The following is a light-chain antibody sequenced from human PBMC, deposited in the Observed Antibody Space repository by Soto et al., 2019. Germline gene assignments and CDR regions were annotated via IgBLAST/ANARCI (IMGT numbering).Light chain of an antibody. CDR3: QQYNDYWT. CDR2: KAS. V-gene: IGKV1-5*03. J-gene: IGKJ1*01. CDR1: QCISSG. Sequence: DIQMTQSPSTLSASVGDRVTITCRASQCISSGLAWYQQKPGQAPKFLIYKASRLQSGVTSRFSGSGSGTEFTLTISSLQPDDFATYYYQQYNDYWTFGQGTKVEIK.